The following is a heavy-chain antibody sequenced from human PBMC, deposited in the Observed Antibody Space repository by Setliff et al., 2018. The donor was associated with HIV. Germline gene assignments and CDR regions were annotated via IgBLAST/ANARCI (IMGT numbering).Heavy chain of an antibody. Sequence: SVKVSCKASGGTFSSYGITWVRQAPRQGLEWMGGSTPLLDTTSYAQKFQGRVTMTRDTSTSTVYMELSSLRSEDTAIYYCARSGREANLYGLYGVHYFDYWGQGTLVTVS. V-gene: IGHV1-69*05. J-gene: IGHJ4*02. CDR3: ARSGREANLYGLYGVHYFDY. CDR2: STPLLDTT. D-gene: IGHD4-17*01. CDR1: GGTFSSYG.